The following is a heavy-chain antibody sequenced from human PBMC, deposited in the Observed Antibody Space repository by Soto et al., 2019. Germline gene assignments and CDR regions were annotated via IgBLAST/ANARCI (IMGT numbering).Heavy chain of an antibody. D-gene: IGHD6-13*01. J-gene: IGHJ6*03. V-gene: IGHV3-21*01. CDR3: ARDQTEAVAAAGGEYYYYYYYMDV. CDR1: GFTFSSYS. CDR2: ISSSSSYI. Sequence: GGSLRLSCAASGFTFSSYSMNWVRQAPGKGLEWVSSISSSSSYIYYADSVKGRFTISRDNAKNSLYLQMNSLRAEDTAVYYCARDQTEAVAAAGGEYYYYYYYMDVWGKGTTVTVSS.